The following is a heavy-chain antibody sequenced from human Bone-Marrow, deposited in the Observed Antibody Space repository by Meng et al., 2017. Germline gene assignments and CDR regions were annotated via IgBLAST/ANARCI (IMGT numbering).Heavy chain of an antibody. CDR2: IYWDDDK. Sequence: SGPTLVKPTQTLTLTCTFSGFSLSTSGVGVGWIRQPPGKALEWLALIYWDDDKRYSPSLKSRLTITKDTSKNQVVLTMTNMDPVDTATYYCAHAYYDSSGYYYAGYYFDYWGHGTLVTVSS. V-gene: IGHV2-5*02. CDR3: AHAYYDSSGYYYAGYYFDY. CDR1: GFSLSTSGVG. D-gene: IGHD3-22*01. J-gene: IGHJ4*01.